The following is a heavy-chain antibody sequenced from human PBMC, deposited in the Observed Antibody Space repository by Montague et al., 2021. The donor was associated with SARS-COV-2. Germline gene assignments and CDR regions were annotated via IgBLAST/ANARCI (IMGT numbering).Heavy chain of an antibody. CDR3: ARTVVVPAAMSRYYGMDV. CDR1: GGSISSGCYY. V-gene: IGHV4-61*02. CDR2: IYISGST. J-gene: IGHJ6*02. D-gene: IGHD2-2*01. Sequence: TLSLTCSVSGGSISSGCYYWSWIRQPAGKGLEWIGRIYISGSTNYHPSLKSRVILSVDTSKNQFSLKLSSVTAADTAVYYCARTVVVPAAMSRYYGMDVWGQGTSVTVSS.